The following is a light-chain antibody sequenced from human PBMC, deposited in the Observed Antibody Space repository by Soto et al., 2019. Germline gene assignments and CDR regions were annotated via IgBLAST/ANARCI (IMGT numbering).Light chain of an antibody. Sequence: EIVLTQSPGTLSLSPGERATLSCRASQSVSNNYLAWYQQKPGRAPRLLIYGASNRATGNPDRFSGSGSGTDFTLTISRLEPEDFAVYYCQQYGSPGTFGQGTKVEIK. CDR3: QQYGSPGT. CDR2: GAS. V-gene: IGKV3-20*01. J-gene: IGKJ1*01. CDR1: QSVSNNY.